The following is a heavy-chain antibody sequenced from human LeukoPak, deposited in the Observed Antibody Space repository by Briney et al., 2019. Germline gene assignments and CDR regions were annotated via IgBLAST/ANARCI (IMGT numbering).Heavy chain of an antibody. D-gene: IGHD3-16*01. V-gene: IGHV3-30*04. CDR2: ISYDGSNK. CDR3: AKDMRFDP. CDR1: GFTFSSYA. Sequence: GGSLRLSCAASGFTFSSYAMDWVRQAPGKGLEWVAVISYDGSNKYYADSAKGRFTISRDNSKNTLYLQMNSLRAEDTAVYYCAKDMRFDPWGQGTLVTVSS. J-gene: IGHJ5*02.